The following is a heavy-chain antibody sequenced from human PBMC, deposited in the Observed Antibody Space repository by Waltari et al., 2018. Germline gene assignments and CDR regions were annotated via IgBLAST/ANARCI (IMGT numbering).Heavy chain of an antibody. CDR3: AKVAPRTYRSPVPGRDYYYGMDV. J-gene: IGHJ6*02. Sequence: EVQLVESGGGLVQPGGSLRLSCAASGFTFRSYEMNWVSQAPGQGLEWVSYIISSGSTIYYADSVKGRFTISRDNAKNTLYLQMKRLRVEDTAVYYCAKVAPRTYRSPVPGRDYYYGMDVWGQGTTVTVFS. CDR2: IISSGSTI. V-gene: IGHV3-48*03. D-gene: IGHD6-13*01. CDR1: GFTFRSYE.